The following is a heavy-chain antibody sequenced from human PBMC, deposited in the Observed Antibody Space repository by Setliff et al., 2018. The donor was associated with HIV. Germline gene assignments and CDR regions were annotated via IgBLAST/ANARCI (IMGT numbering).Heavy chain of an antibody. Sequence: PSETLSLTCTVSGGSISSSRYYWGCIRQPPGKGLEWIGSVYYTGNTNLNPSLNSRVNMSVDTSKNQFSLKLNSMTAADTAFYYCAREAAPAARLPNVGVPPPPGYYHYMDVWGQGTMVTVSS. V-gene: IGHV4-39*07. CDR1: GGSISSSRYY. D-gene: IGHD2-2*01. CDR3: AREAAPAARLPNVGVPPPPGYYHYMDV. J-gene: IGHJ6*03. CDR2: VYYTGNT.